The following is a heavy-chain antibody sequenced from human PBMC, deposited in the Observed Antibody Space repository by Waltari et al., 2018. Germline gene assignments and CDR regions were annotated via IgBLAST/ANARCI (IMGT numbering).Heavy chain of an antibody. V-gene: IGHV5-51*03. CDR3: ARSYYYGSGSYPNWFDP. Sequence: EVQLVQSGAEVQKPGESLKISCKGSGYSFTSYWIGCVRQMHGKGLEWMGIIYPGDSDTRYSPSFQGQVTISADKSISTAYLQWSSLKASDTAMYYCARSYYYGSGSYPNWFDPWGQGTLVTVSS. J-gene: IGHJ5*02. D-gene: IGHD3-10*01. CDR2: IYPGDSDT. CDR1: GYSFTSYW.